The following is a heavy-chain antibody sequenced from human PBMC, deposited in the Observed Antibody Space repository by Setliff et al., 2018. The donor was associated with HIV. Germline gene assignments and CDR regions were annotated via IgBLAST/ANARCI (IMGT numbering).Heavy chain of an antibody. Sequence: PSETLSLTCIGSGGSISSYYWSWIRQSAGKELEWIGRIHTSGNIRYNPSLQSRVTMSTDTSNNQISLSLNSVTAADTGVYYCVGDLPVAARRKRWFESWGQGTLVTVSS. V-gene: IGHV4-4*07. J-gene: IGHJ5*01. CDR3: VGDLPVAARRKRWFES. D-gene: IGHD6-6*01. CDR2: IHTSGNI. CDR1: GGSISSYY.